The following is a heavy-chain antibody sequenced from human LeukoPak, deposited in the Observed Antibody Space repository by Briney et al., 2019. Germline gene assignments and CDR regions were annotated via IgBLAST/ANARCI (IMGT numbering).Heavy chain of an antibody. J-gene: IGHJ4*02. D-gene: IGHD2-15*01. Sequence: SVKVSCKASGGTFSSYAISWVRQAPGQGLEWMGGIIPIFGTANYAQKFQGRVTITADKSTSTAYMELSSLRSEDTAVYYCARAPGYCSGGSCYSFDYWGQGTLVTVSS. V-gene: IGHV1-69*06. CDR3: ARAPGYCSGGSCYSFDY. CDR1: GGTFSSYA. CDR2: IIPIFGTA.